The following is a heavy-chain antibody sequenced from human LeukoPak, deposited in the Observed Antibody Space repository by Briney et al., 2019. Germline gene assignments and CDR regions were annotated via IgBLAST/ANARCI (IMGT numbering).Heavy chain of an antibody. D-gene: IGHD3-16*01. Sequence: ASVKVSCKASGYTFTSYAMNWVRQAPGQGLEWMGSINTNTGNPTYDQAFTGRFVFSLDTSVSTAYLQISSLKAEDTAVYYCARVVEPGSLSYWGQGTLVTVSS. J-gene: IGHJ4*02. CDR3: ARVVEPGSLSY. CDR2: INTNTGNP. V-gene: IGHV7-4-1*02. CDR1: GYTFTSYA.